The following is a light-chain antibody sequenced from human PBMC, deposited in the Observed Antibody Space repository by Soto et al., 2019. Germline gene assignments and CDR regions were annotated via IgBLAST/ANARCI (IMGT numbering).Light chain of an antibody. V-gene: IGLV2-14*01. CDR2: DVS. Sequence: QSALTQPASVSGSPGQSITISCTGTSSDVGGYNYVSWYQQRPGKAPKLMIYDVSNRPSGVSNRFSGSKSGNTASLTISGLQAEDEADYYCSSYTSSTTPVFGGGTKVTVL. CDR1: SSDVGGYNY. CDR3: SSYTSSTTPV. J-gene: IGLJ2*01.